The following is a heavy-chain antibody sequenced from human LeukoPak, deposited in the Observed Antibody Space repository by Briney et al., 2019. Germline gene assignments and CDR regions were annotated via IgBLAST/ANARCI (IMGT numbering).Heavy chain of an antibody. CDR1: GGTFSNYA. V-gene: IGHV1-69*01. J-gene: IGHJ4*02. CDR2: IIPFLGTA. D-gene: IGHD2-2*01. CDR3: ARSRSTSCYCFDY. Sequence: SVKVSCKASGGTFSNYAISWVRQAPGQGLEWMGGIIPFLGTANYAQKFQGRVTITADESTSTAYMELSSLRSEDTAVYYCARSRSTSCYCFDYWGQGTLVTVSS.